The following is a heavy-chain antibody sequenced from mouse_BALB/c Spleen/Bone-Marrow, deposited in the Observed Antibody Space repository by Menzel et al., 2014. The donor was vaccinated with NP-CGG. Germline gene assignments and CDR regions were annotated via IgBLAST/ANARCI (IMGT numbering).Heavy chain of an antibody. Sequence: EVQVVESGGGLVQPGGSLKLSCAASGFDFSRYWMSWVRQAPGKGLEWIGEINPDSSTINYTLSLKDKFIISRDNAKNTLYLQMRKVRSEDTALYYCARQGYYGYSDYWGQGTTLTVSS. V-gene: IGHV4-1*02. J-gene: IGHJ2*01. D-gene: IGHD1-2*01. CDR2: INPDSSTI. CDR1: GFDFSRYW. CDR3: ARQGYYGYSDY.